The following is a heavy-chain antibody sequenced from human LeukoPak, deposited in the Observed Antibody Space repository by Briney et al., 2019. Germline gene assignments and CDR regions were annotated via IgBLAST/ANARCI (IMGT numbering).Heavy chain of an antibody. CDR3: ARGVAVAGTSLSY. CDR2: INPNSGGT. J-gene: IGHJ4*02. V-gene: IGHV1-2*02. CDR1: GYTFTGYY. Sequence: EAPVKVSCKASGYTFTGYYMHWVRQAPGQGLEWMGWINPNSGGTNYAQKFQGRVTMTRDTSISTAYMELSRLRSDDTAVYYCARGVAVAGTSLSYWGQGTLVTVSS. D-gene: IGHD6-19*01.